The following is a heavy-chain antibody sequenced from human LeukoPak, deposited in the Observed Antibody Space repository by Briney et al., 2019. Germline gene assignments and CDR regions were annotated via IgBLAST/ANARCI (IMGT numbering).Heavy chain of an antibody. J-gene: IGHJ4*02. CDR3: ARGTVSGSYVPGGY. V-gene: IGHV1-2*02. CDR2: INPNSGGT. Sequence: ASVKVSGKASGYTFSGYYMHWVRQAPGQGLQWMGWINPNSGGTNYAQKFQGRVTMTRDTSISTAYMELSRLRSDDTAVYYCARGTVSGSYVPGGYWGQGTLVTVSS. CDR1: GYTFSGYY. D-gene: IGHD1-26*01.